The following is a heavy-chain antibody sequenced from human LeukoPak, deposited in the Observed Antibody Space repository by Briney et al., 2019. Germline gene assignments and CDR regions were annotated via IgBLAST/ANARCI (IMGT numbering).Heavy chain of an antibody. J-gene: IGHJ4*02. V-gene: IGHV4-59*01. CDR2: IYYSGST. Sequence: SETLSLTCTVSGGSISSYYWSWIRQPPGKGLEWIGYIYYSGSTNYNPSLKSRVTISVDTSKNQFSLKLSSVTAADTAVDYCARAYYGSGSYRVWGQGTLVTVSS. D-gene: IGHD3-10*01. CDR3: ARAYYGSGSYRV. CDR1: GGSISSYY.